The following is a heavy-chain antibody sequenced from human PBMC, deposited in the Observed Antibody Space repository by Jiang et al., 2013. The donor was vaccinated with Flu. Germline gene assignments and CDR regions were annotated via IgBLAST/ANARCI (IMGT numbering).Heavy chain of an antibody. Sequence: VQLLESGGGLVQPGRSLRLSCAASGFTFDDYAMHWVRQAPGKGLEWVSGISWNSGSIGYADSVKGRFTISRDNAKNSLYLQMNSLRAEDTALYYCAKDSDFWSGYFDYWAREPWSPSPQ. CDR3: AKDSDFWSGYFDY. J-gene: IGHJ4*02. V-gene: IGHV3-9*01. D-gene: IGHD3-3*01. CDR1: GFTFDDYA. CDR2: ISWNSGSI.